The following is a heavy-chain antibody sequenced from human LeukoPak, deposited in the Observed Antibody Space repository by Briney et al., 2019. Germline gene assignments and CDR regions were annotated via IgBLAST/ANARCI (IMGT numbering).Heavy chain of an antibody. CDR1: GFTFSSYS. D-gene: IGHD3-10*01. CDR2: ISSSSSYI. J-gene: IGHJ5*02. Sequence: PGGSLRLSCAASGFTFSSYSMNWVRQSPGKGLEWVSSISSSSSYIYYADSVKGRFTISRDNAKNSLYLQMNSLRAEDTAVYYCARDAITMARGVFSPWGQGTLVTVSS. V-gene: IGHV3-21*01. CDR3: ARDAITMARGVFSP.